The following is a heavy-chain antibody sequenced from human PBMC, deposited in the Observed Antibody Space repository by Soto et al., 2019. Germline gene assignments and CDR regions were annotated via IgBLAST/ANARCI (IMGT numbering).Heavy chain of an antibody. CDR3: AKDINQFSGYYDPSDGMDV. CDR1: GYTFTSYD. CDR2: MNPNSGNT. Sequence: GASVKVSCKASGYTFTSYDINWVRQATGQGLEWMGWMNPNSGNTGYAQKFQGRVTMTRNTSISTAYMELNSLRAEDTAVYYCAKDINQFSGYYDPSDGMDVWGQGTTVTVSS. D-gene: IGHD3-22*01. V-gene: IGHV1-8*01. J-gene: IGHJ6*02.